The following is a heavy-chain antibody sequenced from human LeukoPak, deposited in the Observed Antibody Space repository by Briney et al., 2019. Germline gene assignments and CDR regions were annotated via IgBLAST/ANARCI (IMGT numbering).Heavy chain of an antibody. J-gene: IGHJ5*02. CDR2: ISGDNGNT. CDR3: ARIPYCSGGSCYFRPNNWFDP. V-gene: IGHV1-18*01. D-gene: IGHD2-15*01. Sequence: GAAVKVSCKASGYTFSNYGISWVRQAPGQGLEWMGWISGDNGNTNYPQKLQGRVTMTIDTSTSTAYMELRSLRSDDTAVYYCARIPYCSGGSCYFRPNNWFDPWGQGTLVTVSS. CDR1: GYTFSNYG.